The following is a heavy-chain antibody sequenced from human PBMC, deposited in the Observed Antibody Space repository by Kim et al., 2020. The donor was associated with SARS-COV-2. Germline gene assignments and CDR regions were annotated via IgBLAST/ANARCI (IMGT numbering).Heavy chain of an antibody. D-gene: IGHD2-15*01. J-gene: IGHJ6*02. CDR3: ARDQKYCSGGSCYSPIYYYYGMDV. CDR2: ISYDGSNK. CDR1: GFTFSSYA. V-gene: IGHV3-30*04. Sequence: GGSLRLSCAASGFTFSSYAMHWVRQAPGKGLEWVAVISYDGSNKYYADSVKGRFTISRDNSKKTLYLQMNSLRAEDTAVYYCARDQKYCSGGSCYSPIYYYYGMDVWGQGTTVTVSS.